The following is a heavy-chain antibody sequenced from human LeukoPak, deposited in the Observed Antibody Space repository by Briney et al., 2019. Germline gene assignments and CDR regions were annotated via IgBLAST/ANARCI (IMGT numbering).Heavy chain of an antibody. CDR2: IYYSGSI. J-gene: IGHJ4*02. V-gene: IGHV4-59*11. D-gene: IGHD6-13*01. Sequence: SETLSLTCTVSGGSISSHYWSWIRQPPGKGLEWIGYIYYSGSINYNPSLKGRVTISVDTSKNQFSLKLSSVTAAGTGVYYCARGRSRSWYVEIGFDYWGQGTLVTVSS. CDR1: GGSISSHY. CDR3: ARGRSRSWYVEIGFDY.